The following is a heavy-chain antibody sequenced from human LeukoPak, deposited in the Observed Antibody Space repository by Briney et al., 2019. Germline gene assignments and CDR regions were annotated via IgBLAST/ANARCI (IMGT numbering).Heavy chain of an antibody. J-gene: IGHJ4*02. V-gene: IGHV4-59*04. CDR1: GGSMSSYY. Sequence: SETLSLTCTVSGGSMSSYYWSWIRQPPGKGLEYIGYIYHTGSTYYNPSLKSRVTISVDTSKNQFSLKLSSVTAADTAVYYCARLYGSGSYYNYWGQGTLVTVSS. CDR3: ARLYGSGSYYNY. D-gene: IGHD3-10*01. CDR2: IYHTGST.